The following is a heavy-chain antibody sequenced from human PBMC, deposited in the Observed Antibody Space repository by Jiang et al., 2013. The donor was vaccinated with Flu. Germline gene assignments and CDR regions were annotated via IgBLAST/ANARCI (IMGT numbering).Heavy chain of an antibody. CDR2: INTNTGNP. D-gene: IGHD3-16*01. CDR3: ARWVRGSWGYFDL. CDR1: FTSYA. Sequence: FTSYAMNWVRQAPGQGLEWMGWINTNTGNPTYAQAFTGRFVFSLDTSVGTAYLQISSLRAEDTAVYYCARWVRGSWGYFDLWGRGTLLTVSS. J-gene: IGHJ2*01. V-gene: IGHV7-4-1*02.